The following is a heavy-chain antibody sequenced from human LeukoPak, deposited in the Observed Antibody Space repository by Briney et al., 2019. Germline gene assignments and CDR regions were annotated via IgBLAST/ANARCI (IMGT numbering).Heavy chain of an antibody. CDR1: GGSFSGYY. D-gene: IGHD3-16*02. J-gene: IGHJ5*02. CDR2: INHSGST. V-gene: IGHV4-34*01. Sequence: SETLSLTCAVYGGSFSGYYWSWIRQPPGKGLEWIGEINHSGSTNYNPSLKSRVTISVDTSKNQFSLKLSSVTAADAAVYYCARVRMYDYVWGSYRSSWFDPWGQGTLVTVSS. CDR3: ARVRMYDYVWGSYRSSWFDP.